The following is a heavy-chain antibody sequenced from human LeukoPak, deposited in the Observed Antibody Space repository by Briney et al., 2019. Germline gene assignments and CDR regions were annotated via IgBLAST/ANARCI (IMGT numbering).Heavy chain of an antibody. J-gene: IGHJ4*02. CDR1: GFTFSNYW. Sequence: GGPMRPSCAASGFTFSNYWMNWVRQAPGKGLEWVANIKQDGGEKNYVDTVKGRFTISRDNAKNSLYLQMNSLRAEDTAVYYCVRESQRDIWNGYNFDYWGQGTLVTVSS. D-gene: IGHD3-3*01. CDR3: VRESQRDIWNGYNFDY. V-gene: IGHV3-7*01. CDR2: IKQDGGEK.